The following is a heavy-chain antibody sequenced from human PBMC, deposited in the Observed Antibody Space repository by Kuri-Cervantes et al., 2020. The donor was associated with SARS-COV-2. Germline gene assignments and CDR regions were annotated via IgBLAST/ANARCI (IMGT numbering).Heavy chain of an antibody. V-gene: IGHV3-11*06. CDR1: GYTFIYSR. Sequence: GESLKISCAASGYTFIYSRMSWIRQAPGKGLEWVSYIGSDSSNTNNAESVKGRFTISRDNAKNSLYLQMNSLRAEDTAVYYCAREDVVPATLRGYYYNDGMDVWGQGTTVTVSS. CDR2: IGSDSSNT. J-gene: IGHJ6*02. D-gene: IGHD2-15*01. CDR3: AREDVVPATLRGYYYNDGMDV.